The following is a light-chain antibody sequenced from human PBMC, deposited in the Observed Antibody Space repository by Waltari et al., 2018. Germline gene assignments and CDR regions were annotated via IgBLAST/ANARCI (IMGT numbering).Light chain of an antibody. V-gene: IGLV8-61*01. CDR1: SGPVHTGYH. Sequence: QTVVTQEPSSSVSPGRTVTPTSGLSSGPVHTGYHPSWYQHTPGQAPRTLIFSTNTRSSGVPDRFSGSTLGNKAALTITGAQADDESDYYCVLYMGNGISLFGGGTRLTVL. J-gene: IGLJ2*01. CDR3: VLYMGNGISL. CDR2: STN.